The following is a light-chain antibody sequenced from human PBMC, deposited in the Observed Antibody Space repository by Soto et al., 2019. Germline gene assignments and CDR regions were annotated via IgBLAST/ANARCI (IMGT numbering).Light chain of an antibody. J-gene: IGKJ5*01. V-gene: IGKV1-33*01. CDR3: QQYDTRPTIT. Sequence: IQLTQSPSSLSASVGESVTNTCRASQDIDNYLNWYQHRPGEAPKLLIYAASYLETGVPARFSGSGSGTDFSFTITNLQPEDSATYHCQQYDTRPTITFGQGTRLEI. CDR1: QDIDNY. CDR2: AAS.